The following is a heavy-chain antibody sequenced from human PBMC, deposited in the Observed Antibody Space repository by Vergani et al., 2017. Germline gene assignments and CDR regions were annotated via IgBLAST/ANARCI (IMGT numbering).Heavy chain of an antibody. CDR3: ARDLYCSGGSCYSFDY. V-gene: IGHV3-48*01. CDR1: GLTFSSYS. J-gene: IGHJ4*02. D-gene: IGHD2-15*01. Sequence: EVQLVESGGGLVQPGGFLRPSCAASGLTFSSYSMNWVRQAPGKGLEWVSYISSSSSTIYYADSMKGRFTISRDNAKNSLYLQMNSLRAEDTAVYYCARDLYCSGGSCYSFDYWGQGTLVTVSS. CDR2: ISSSSSTI.